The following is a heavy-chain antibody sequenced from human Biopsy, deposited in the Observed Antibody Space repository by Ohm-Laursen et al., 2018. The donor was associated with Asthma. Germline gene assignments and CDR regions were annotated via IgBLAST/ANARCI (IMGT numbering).Heavy chain of an antibody. V-gene: IGHV3-30*07. J-gene: IGHJ4*02. Sequence: SSLRLSCAAPGFSFSNFAIHWVRQAPGKGLEWVGVISKDASTQDYADSVKGRFTMARDNSKNTLDLQMNSLRAEDTAVYYCARDSYSSGLYDDFESWGQGTLVTVSS. CDR2: ISKDASTQ. CDR1: GFSFSNFA. CDR3: ARDSYSSGLYDDFES. D-gene: IGHD6-19*01.